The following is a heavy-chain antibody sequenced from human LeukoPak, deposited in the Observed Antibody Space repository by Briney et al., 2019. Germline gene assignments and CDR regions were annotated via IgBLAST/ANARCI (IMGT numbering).Heavy chain of an antibody. J-gene: IGHJ4*02. CDR1: GFTFSSYS. D-gene: IGHD6-13*01. CDR2: ISSSSSYI. Sequence: GGSLGLSCAASGFTFSSYSMNWVRQAPGKGLEWVSSISSSSSYIYYADSVEGRFTISRDNAKNSLYLQMNSLRAEDTAVYYCARETAAAAVSDYWGQGTLVTVSS. V-gene: IGHV3-21*01. CDR3: ARETAAAAVSDY.